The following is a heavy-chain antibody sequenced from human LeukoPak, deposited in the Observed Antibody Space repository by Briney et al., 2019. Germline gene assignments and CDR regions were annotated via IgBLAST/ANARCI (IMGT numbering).Heavy chain of an antibody. J-gene: IGHJ4*02. CDR1: GFTFSSYG. CDR2: ISYDGSNK. V-gene: IGHV3-30*18. D-gene: IGHD3-22*01. Sequence: GGSLRLSCAASGFTFSSYGMHWVRQAPGKGLEWVAVISYDGSNKYYADSVKGRFTISRDNSKNTLYLQMNSLRAEDTAVYYCANSYYYDSSGLDYWGQGTLVTVSS. CDR3: ANSYYYDSSGLDY.